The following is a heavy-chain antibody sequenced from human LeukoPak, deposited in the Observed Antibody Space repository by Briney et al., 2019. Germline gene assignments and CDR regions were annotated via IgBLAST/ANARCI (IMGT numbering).Heavy chain of an antibody. D-gene: IGHD2-15*01. CDR3: AKGGSPTYYYYGMDV. CDR1: GGSISSYY. Sequence: SETLSLTCTVSGGSISSYYWSWIRQPPGKGLEWIGYIYYSGSTNYNPSLKSRVTISVDTSKNQFSLTLSSVTAADTAVYYCAKGGSPTYYYYGMDVWGQGTTVTVSS. J-gene: IGHJ6*02. CDR2: IYYSGST. V-gene: IGHV4-59*01.